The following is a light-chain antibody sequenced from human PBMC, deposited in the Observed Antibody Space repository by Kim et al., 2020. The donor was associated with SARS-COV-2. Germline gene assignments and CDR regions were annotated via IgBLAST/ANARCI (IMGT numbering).Light chain of an antibody. CDR1: QSVSSSY. Sequence: PGERATLSCRASQSVSSSYFAWYQQKPGQAPRLLIYGASSRATGIPDRFSGSGSGTDFTLTITRVEPEDFAVYYCHQYGSSPPITFGQGTRLEIK. J-gene: IGKJ5*01. CDR3: HQYGSSPPIT. V-gene: IGKV3-20*01. CDR2: GAS.